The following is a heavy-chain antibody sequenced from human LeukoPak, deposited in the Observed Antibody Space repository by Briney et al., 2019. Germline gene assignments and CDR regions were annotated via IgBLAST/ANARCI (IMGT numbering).Heavy chain of an antibody. CDR2: INPDGKKK. D-gene: IGHD5-18*01. CDR3: ARDLAYSRLDY. J-gene: IGHJ4*02. Sequence: GGSLRLSCAVSGLTFSSSWMDWVRQAPGEGLEWVASINPDGKKKYSADSVKGRFTISRDNAENSLYLQMNSLRVEDTAFYYCARDLAYSRLDYWGQGMLVTVSS. CDR1: GLTFSSSW. V-gene: IGHV3-7*01.